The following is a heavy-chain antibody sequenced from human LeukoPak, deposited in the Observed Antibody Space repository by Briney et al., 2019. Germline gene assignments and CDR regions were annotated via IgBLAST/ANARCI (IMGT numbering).Heavy chain of an antibody. V-gene: IGHV3-7*01. CDR2: IKQDGSEK. CDR3: ARERGYSSSCYTF. CDR1: GFTFSTYR. D-gene: IGHD6-13*01. J-gene: IGHJ4*02. Sequence: GGSLRLSCAASGFTFSTYRMSWVRQAPGKGLEWVANIKQDGSEKHYVDSVKGRFTISRDNAKNSLYLQMNSLRVEDTAVYYCARERGYSSSCYTFWGQGTLVTVSS.